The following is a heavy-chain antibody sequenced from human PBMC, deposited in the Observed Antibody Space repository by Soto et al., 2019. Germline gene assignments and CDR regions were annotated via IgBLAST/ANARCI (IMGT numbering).Heavy chain of an antibody. J-gene: IGHJ5*02. CDR1: GFTVSTSQ. V-gene: IGHV3-53*01. Sequence: GGSLRLSCAASGFTVSTSQMTWVRQAPGKGLEWVSVIFIGGTTQYAESVKGRFTISRDKSENTVVLQMNSVRAEDTAVYYCAILCSCASGAYSCTHNRFDPWGQGTQVTVSS. CDR3: AILCSCASGAYSCTHNRFDP. D-gene: IGHD1-26*01. CDR2: IFIGGTT.